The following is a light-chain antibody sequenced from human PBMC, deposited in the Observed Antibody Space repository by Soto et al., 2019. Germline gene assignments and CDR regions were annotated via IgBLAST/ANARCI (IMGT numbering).Light chain of an antibody. Sequence: QSVLAQPASVSGSPGQSITISCTGTSDDVGAYNSVSWYQQLPHKAPQVILYKGTQRPSGVPSRFSGSTSGNAASLTISGLQADDEADYFCCSSAPESTYVFGTGTKVTVL. CDR3: CSSAPESTYV. CDR2: KGT. J-gene: IGLJ1*01. CDR1: SDDVGAYNS. V-gene: IGLV2-23*01.